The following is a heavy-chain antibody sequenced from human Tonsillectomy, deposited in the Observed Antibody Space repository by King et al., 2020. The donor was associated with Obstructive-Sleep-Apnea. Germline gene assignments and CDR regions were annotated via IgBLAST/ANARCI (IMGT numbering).Heavy chain of an antibody. D-gene: IGHD2-15*01. CDR2: ISYDGSNK. J-gene: IGHJ4*02. CDR1: GFTFSSYG. V-gene: IGHV3-30*18. Sequence: VQLVESGGGVVQPGRSLRLSCTASGFTFSSYGMHWVRQAPGKGLEWVAVISYDGSNKYYADSVKGRFTISRDNSKNTLYLQMNSLRAEDTAVYYCAKDLGYCSGGSCRLFDYWGQGTLVTVSS. CDR3: AKDLGYCSGGSCRLFDY.